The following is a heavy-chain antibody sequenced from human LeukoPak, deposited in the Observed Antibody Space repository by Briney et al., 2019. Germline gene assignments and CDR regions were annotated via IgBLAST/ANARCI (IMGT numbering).Heavy chain of an antibody. V-gene: IGHV5-51*01. CDR3: ARLSHESGYNYFDY. CDR1: GYSFSSYW. Sequence: GESLKISCKVSGYSFSSYWIGWVRQMPGKGLEWLGIIYPGDSDTRYSPSFQGQVTISADKSISTAYLQWSSLKASDTAMYYCARLSHESGYNYFDYWGQGTLVTVSS. J-gene: IGHJ4*02. D-gene: IGHD5-12*01. CDR2: IYPGDSDT.